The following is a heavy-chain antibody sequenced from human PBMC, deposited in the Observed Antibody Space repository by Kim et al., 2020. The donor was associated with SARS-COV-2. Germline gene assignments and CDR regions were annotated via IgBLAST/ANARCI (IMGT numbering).Heavy chain of an antibody. D-gene: IGHD3-3*01. Sequence: SVKVSCKASGGTFSSYAISWVRQAPGQGLEWMGGIIPIFGTANYAQKFQGRVTITADESTSTAYMELSSLRSEDTAVYYCARDRLESGYYNYLGMDVWGQGTTVTVSS. CDR3: ARDRLESGYYNYLGMDV. V-gene: IGHV1-69*13. CDR1: GGTFSSYA. CDR2: IIPIFGTA. J-gene: IGHJ6*02.